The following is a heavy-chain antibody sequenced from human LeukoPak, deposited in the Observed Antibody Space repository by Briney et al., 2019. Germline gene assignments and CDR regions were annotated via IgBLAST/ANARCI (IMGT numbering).Heavy chain of an antibody. D-gene: IGHD3-22*01. CDR2: INPSGGST. J-gene: IGHJ4*02. CDR3: ARGAPNYYDSSTHFDY. V-gene: IGHV1-46*01. CDR1: GYTFTSYG. Sequence: ASVKVSCKASGYTFTSYGISWVRQAPGQGLEWMGIINPSGGSTSYAQKFQGRVTMTRDTSTSTVYMELGSLRSEDTAVYYCARGAPNYYDSSTHFDYWGQGTLVTVSS.